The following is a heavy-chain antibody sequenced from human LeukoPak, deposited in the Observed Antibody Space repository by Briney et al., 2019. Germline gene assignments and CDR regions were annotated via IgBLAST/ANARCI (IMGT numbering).Heavy chain of an antibody. D-gene: IGHD6-13*01. V-gene: IGHV1-18*01. Sequence: ASVKVSCKASGYTFTSYGISWVRQAPGQGLEWMGWISAYNGNTNYAQKLQGRVTMTTDTSTSTAYMELRSLRSEDTAVYYCATVFIAAAGTDPEYFQHWGRGTLVTVSS. CDR1: GYTFTSYG. CDR3: ATVFIAAAGTDPEYFQH. CDR2: ISAYNGNT. J-gene: IGHJ1*01.